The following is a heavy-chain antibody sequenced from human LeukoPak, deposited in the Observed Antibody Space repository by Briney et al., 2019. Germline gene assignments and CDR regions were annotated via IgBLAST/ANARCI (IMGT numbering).Heavy chain of an antibody. J-gene: IGHJ4*02. D-gene: IGHD2-2*01. Sequence: GGSLRLSCAASGFTFSSYAMSWVRQAPGKGLEWVSTFSGSGLSTYYADSVKGRFTISRDNAKNSLSLQMNSLRAEDTAVYYCARVNCSSTSCSQFTRTFFDSWGQGTLVTVSS. V-gene: IGHV3-23*01. CDR2: FSGSGLST. CDR3: ARVNCSSTSCSQFTRTFFDS. CDR1: GFTFSSYA.